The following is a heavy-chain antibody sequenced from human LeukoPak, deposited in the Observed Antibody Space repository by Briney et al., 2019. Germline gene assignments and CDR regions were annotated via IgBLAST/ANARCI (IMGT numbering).Heavy chain of an antibody. D-gene: IGHD3-10*01. J-gene: IGHJ4*02. V-gene: IGHV3-23*01. CDR3: ARDLLWFGESSVG. CDR1: GFTFDRYS. Sequence: PGGSLRLSCAASGFTFDRYSMNWVRQAPGRGLEWVSTISGNGYSTFYADSVKGRSTISRDNSNNTLYLQMNALRADDAALYYCARDLLWFGESSVGWGQGSLVTVSS. CDR2: ISGNGYST.